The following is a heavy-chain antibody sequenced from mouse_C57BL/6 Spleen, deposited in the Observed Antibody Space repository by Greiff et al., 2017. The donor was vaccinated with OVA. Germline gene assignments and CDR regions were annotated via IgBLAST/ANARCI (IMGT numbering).Heavy chain of an antibody. CDR1: GFSLTSYA. Sequence: VKVVESGPGLVAPSQSLSITCTVSGFSLTSYAISWVRQPPGKGLEWLGVIWTGGGTNYNSALKSRLSISKDNSKSQVFLKMNSLQTDDTARYDCARTEDYDKGAWFAYWGQGTLVTVSA. CDR3: ARTEDYDKGAWFAY. V-gene: IGHV2-9-1*01. D-gene: IGHD2-4*01. CDR2: IWTGGGT. J-gene: IGHJ3*01.